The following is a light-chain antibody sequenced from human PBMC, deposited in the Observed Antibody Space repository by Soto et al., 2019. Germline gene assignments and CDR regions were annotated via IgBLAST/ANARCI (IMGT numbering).Light chain of an antibody. J-gene: IGLJ2*01. V-gene: IGLV1-40*01. Sequence: QSVLTQPPSVSGAPGQRVTISCTGSSSNIGAGYDVHWYQQLPGTAPKLLIYGNSHRPSGVPDRFSGSKSGTSASLAITGLQAEDEADHYCQSYDSSLSGVVFGGGTKLTVL. CDR3: QSYDSSLSGVV. CDR1: SSNIGAGYD. CDR2: GNS.